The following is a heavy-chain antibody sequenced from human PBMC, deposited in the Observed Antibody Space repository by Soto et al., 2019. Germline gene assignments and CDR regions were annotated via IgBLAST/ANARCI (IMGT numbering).Heavy chain of an antibody. CDR2: IYPGDSDT. D-gene: IGHD3-9*01. CDR1: GYSFTSYW. Sequence: GESLKISCKGSGYSFTSYWIGWVRQMPGKGLEWMGIIYPGDSDTRYSPSFQGQVTISADKSISTAYLQWSSLKASDTAMYYCAASVGALTGYYLGYYYYGMDVWGQGTTVTVSS. CDR3: AASVGALTGYYLGYYYYGMDV. J-gene: IGHJ6*02. V-gene: IGHV5-51*01.